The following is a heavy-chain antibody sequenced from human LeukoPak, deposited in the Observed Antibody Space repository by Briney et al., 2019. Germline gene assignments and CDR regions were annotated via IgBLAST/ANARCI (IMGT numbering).Heavy chain of an antibody. CDR2: INPSGGST. J-gene: IGHJ3*02. CDR1: GYTFTSYY. CDR3: ARATRTITGTTAFDI. D-gene: IGHD1-20*01. Sequence: ASVKVSCKASGYTFTSYYMHWVRQAPGQGLEWMGIINPSGGSTSYAQKFQGRVTMTRDTSTSTVYMELSSLRSEDTAVYYCARATRTITGTTAFDIWGQGTMVTVSS. V-gene: IGHV1-46*01.